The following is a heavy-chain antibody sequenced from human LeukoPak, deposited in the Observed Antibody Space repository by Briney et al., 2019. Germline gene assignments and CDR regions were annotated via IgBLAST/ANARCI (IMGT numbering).Heavy chain of an antibody. CDR2: ISSSSTYI. D-gene: IGHD1/OR15-1a*01. CDR3: AREALNMYYGMDV. Sequence: GGSLRLSCAASGFTFSSYSMNWVRQAPGKGLEWVSSISSSSTYIYYADSVKGRFTISRDNAKNSLSLQMNSLRAEDTAVYYCAREALNMYYGMDVWGQGTTVTVSS. CDR1: GFTFSSYS. V-gene: IGHV3-21*01. J-gene: IGHJ6*02.